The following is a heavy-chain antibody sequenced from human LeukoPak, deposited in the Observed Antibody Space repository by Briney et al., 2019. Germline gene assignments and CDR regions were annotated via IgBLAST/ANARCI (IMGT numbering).Heavy chain of an antibody. D-gene: IGHD2-2*01. V-gene: IGHV4-30-4*01. CDR2: IHYSGIT. Sequence: PSETLSLTCTVSGGSMSSGDYSWSWIRQPPGKGLEWIAYIHYSGITSYNTSLKSRVTISVDTSKNQFSLKLNSVTAADTAVYYCARNAARDCTSTACWPRWFDPWGQGTLVTVSS. J-gene: IGHJ5*02. CDR3: ARNAARDCTSTACWPRWFDP. CDR1: GGSMSSGDYS.